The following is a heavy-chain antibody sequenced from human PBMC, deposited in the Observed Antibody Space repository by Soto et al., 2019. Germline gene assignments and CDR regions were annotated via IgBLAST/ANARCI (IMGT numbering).Heavy chain of an antibody. D-gene: IGHD3-9*01. CDR1: GGSFSGYY. CDR3: ARESHDILTGPPWVWYFDI. Sequence: QVQLQQWGAGPLRPLETLSLTCGVSGGSFSGYYWAWIRQSPGKGLEWIGEINDRGSINYNPSLKSRVSISVDTSKNHYSLNLRSATAADSAVYYCARESHDILTGPPWVWYFDIWGRGTLVTVSS. J-gene: IGHJ2*01. CDR2: INDRGSI. V-gene: IGHV4-34*01.